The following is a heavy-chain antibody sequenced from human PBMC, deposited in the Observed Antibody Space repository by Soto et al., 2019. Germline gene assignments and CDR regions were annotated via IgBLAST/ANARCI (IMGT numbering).Heavy chain of an antibody. J-gene: IGHJ6*02. CDR2: IIPIVGTA. CDR1: GGTFSSYA. V-gene: IGHV1-69*13. D-gene: IGHD2-2*01. CDR3: ARGIVTLGYCSSTSCYADMDV. Sequence: SVKVSCKASGGTFSSYAISWVRQAPVQGLEWMGWIIPIVGTANYAQKFQGRVTITADESTSTAYMELSSLRSEDTAVYYCARGIVTLGYCSSTSCYADMDVWG.